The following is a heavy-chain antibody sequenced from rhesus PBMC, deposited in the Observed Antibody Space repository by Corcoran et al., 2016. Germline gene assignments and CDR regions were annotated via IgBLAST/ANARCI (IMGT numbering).Heavy chain of an antibody. V-gene: IGHV4S10*01. CDR3: ARAENNIWTGFDY. CDR1: GGSISESYR. CDR2: IYGSSTST. J-gene: IGHJ4*01. D-gene: IGHD3-3*01. Sequence: QVQLQESGPGVVKPSETLSLTCAVSGGSISESYRWSWIRQPPGKGLEWIGYIYGSSTSTNYNPSLKSRVTISKDTSKNQFSLKLSSVTAADTAVYYCARAENNIWTGFDYWGQGVLVTVSS.